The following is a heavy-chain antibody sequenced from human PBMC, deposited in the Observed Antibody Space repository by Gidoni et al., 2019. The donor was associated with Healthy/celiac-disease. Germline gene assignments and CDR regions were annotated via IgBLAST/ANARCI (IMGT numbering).Heavy chain of an antibody. CDR1: GFTFSSFW. CDR3: ARDPYYDYIWGSYRYWYFDL. Sequence: EVQLVAAVGGLVQPGVSLTLSCAASGFTFSSFWMSGVRKAPGKGLEWGANIKQDGSEKYYVDSVKGRFTISRDNAKNSLYLQMNSLRAEDTAVYYCARDPYYDYIWGSYRYWYFDLWGRGTLVTVSS. J-gene: IGHJ2*01. CDR2: IKQDGSEK. V-gene: IGHV3-7*03. D-gene: IGHD3-16*02.